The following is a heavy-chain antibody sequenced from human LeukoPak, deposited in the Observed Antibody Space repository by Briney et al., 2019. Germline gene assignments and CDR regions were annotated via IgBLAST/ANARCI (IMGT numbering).Heavy chain of an antibody. CDR1: GFTFSSYA. CDR3: AKDPYYDFWSGYYQYYFDY. D-gene: IGHD3-3*01. CDR2: ISGSGGST. V-gene: IGHV3-23*01. Sequence: GGSLRLSCAASGFTFSSYAMSWVRQAPGKGLEWVSAISGSGGSTYYADSVKGRFTISRDNSKNTLYLQMNSLRAKDTAVYYCAKDPYYDFWSGYYQYYFDYWGQGTLVTVSS. J-gene: IGHJ4*02.